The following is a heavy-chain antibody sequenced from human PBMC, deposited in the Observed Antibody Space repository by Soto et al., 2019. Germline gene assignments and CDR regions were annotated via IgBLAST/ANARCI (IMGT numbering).Heavy chain of an antibody. CDR1: CVTIRGYY. V-gene: IGHV4-59*07. D-gene: IGHD6-13*01. Sequence: DSLDVTCNVECVTIRGYYWNWIRPPPGKTLEWIGSIYYTGGTNYNPSRKSRVTISVDTSKNHFSLKFNSLTAADTAVYYCASGTLSTIAAPDYWGRGTLVTVS. CDR2: IYYTGGT. J-gene: IGHJ4*02. CDR3: ASGTLSTIAAPDY.